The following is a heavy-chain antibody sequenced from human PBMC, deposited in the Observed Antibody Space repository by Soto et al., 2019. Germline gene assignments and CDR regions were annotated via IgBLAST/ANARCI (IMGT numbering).Heavy chain of an antibody. CDR2: IYYSGST. CDR1: GGSISSSSYY. J-gene: IGHJ4*02. D-gene: IGHD4-17*01. CDR3: ARLGLRYGDLRFDY. Sequence: SETLSLTCTVSGGSISSSSYYWGWIRQPPGKGLEWIGSIYYSGSTYYNPSLKSRVTISVDTSKNQFSLKLSSVTAADTAVYYCARLGLRYGDLRFDYWGQGTLVTVSS. V-gene: IGHV4-39*01.